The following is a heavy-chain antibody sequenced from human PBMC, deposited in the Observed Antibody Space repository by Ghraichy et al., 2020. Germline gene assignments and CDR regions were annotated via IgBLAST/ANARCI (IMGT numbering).Heavy chain of an antibody. D-gene: IGHD6-6*01. J-gene: IGHJ6*02. Sequence: SETLSLTCAVYGGSFSGYYWSWIRQPPGKGLEWIGEINHSGSTNYNPSLKSRVTISVDTSKNQFSLKLSSVTAADTAVYYCARVSGYSSSSYYYYYYGMDVWGQGTTVTVSS. CDR1: GGSFSGYY. CDR3: ARVSGYSSSSYYYYYYGMDV. CDR2: INHSGST. V-gene: IGHV4-34*01.